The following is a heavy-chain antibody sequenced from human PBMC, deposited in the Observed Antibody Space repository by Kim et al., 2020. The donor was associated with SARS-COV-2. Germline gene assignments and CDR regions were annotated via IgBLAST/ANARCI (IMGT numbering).Heavy chain of an antibody. D-gene: IGHD2-2*01. CDR1: GGTFSSYA. CDR3: ARREVYCSSTSCRSELGYMDV. V-gene: IGHV1-69*04. CDR2: IIPILGIA. Sequence: SVKVSCKASGGTFSSYAISWVRQAPGQGLEWMGRIIPILGIANYAQKFQGRVTITADKSTSTAYMELSSLRSEDTAVYYCARREVYCSSTSCRSELGYMDVWGKGTTVTVSS. J-gene: IGHJ6*03.